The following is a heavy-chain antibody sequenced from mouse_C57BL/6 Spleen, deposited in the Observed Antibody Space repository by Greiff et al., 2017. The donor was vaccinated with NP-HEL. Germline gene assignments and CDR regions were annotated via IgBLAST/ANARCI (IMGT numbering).Heavy chain of an antibody. CDR2: FHPYNDDT. Sequence: VQLKQSGAELVKPGASVKMSCKASGYTFTTYPIEWMKQNHGKSLEWIGNFHPYNDDTKYNEKFKGKATLTVEKSSSTVYLELSRLTSDDSAVYYCARGPRYYYGSSYGAMDDWGQGTSVTVSS. D-gene: IGHD1-1*01. CDR1: GYTFTTYP. V-gene: IGHV1-47*01. J-gene: IGHJ4*01. CDR3: ARGPRYYYGSSYGAMDD.